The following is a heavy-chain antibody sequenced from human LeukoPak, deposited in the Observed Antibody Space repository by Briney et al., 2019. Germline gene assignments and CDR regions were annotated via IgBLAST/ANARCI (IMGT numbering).Heavy chain of an antibody. J-gene: IGHJ5*02. V-gene: IGHV1-18*01. D-gene: IGHD1-26*01. Sequence: ASVKVSCKAFGYTFTSYGISWVRQAPGQGLEWMGWISAYNGNTNYAQKLQGGVTMTTDTSTSTAYMELRSLRSDDTAVYYCARDVSGSDHPNLARGSWNWFDPWGQGTLVTVSS. CDR3: ARDVSGSDHPNLARGSWNWFDP. CDR2: ISAYNGNT. CDR1: GYTFTSYG.